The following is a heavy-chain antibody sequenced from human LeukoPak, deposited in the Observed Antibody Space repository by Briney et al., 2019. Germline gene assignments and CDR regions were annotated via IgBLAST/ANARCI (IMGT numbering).Heavy chain of an antibody. J-gene: IGHJ4*02. V-gene: IGHV4-39*01. CDR3: ARDPYGGEFDY. CDR2: IYDSGST. D-gene: IGHD4-23*01. Sequence: PSETLSLTCTVSGGSIRSSYYYWGWIRQPPGKGLEWIGSIYDSGSTYYNPSLKSRVTISVDTSKNQFSLKLNSVTAADTAVYYCARDPYGGEFDYWGQGTLVTVSS. CDR1: GGSIRSSYYY.